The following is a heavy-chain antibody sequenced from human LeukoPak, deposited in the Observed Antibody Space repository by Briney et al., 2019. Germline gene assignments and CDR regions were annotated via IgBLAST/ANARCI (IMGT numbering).Heavy chain of an antibody. CDR3: AKLTSASGAYGVDV. Sequence: GGSLRLSCAASGFTFSSYAMNWVRQAPGKGLEWVSTISGSGGSKHYADSVEGRFTISRDNSKNTVYLQMNGLRAEDTAIYYCAKLTSASGAYGVDVWGQGTTVTVSS. V-gene: IGHV3-23*01. CDR2: ISGSGGSK. D-gene: IGHD3-10*01. J-gene: IGHJ6*02. CDR1: GFTFSSYA.